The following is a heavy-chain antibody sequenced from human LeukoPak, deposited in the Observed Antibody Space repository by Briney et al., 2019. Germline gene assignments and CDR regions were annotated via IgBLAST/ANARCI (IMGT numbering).Heavy chain of an antibody. CDR1: GGSISSYF. V-gene: IGHV4-59*01. CDR3: ARGAGNYNFYGMDV. Sequence: SETLPLTCTVSGGSISSYFWSWIRQPPGKGLEWIGHIYYSGSTNYNPSLKSRVTVSVDTSKNQFSLKLSSVTAADTAVYYCARGAGNYNFYGMDVWGQGTTVTVSS. J-gene: IGHJ6*02. CDR2: IYYSGST.